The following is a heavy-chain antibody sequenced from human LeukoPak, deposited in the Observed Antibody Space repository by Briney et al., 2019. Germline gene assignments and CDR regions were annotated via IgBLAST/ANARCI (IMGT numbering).Heavy chain of an antibody. Sequence: MAGGSLRLSCAVSGLTFSGYSMNWVRQAPGQGLEWVSFISSGSTFTYYADSVKGRFTISRDDAKNSLYLQMNSLRAEDTAVYYRARESGYPDYWGQGTLVTVSS. CDR3: ARESGYPDY. CDR2: ISSGSTFT. D-gene: IGHD3-3*01. CDR1: GLTFSGYS. J-gene: IGHJ4*02. V-gene: IGHV3-21*05.